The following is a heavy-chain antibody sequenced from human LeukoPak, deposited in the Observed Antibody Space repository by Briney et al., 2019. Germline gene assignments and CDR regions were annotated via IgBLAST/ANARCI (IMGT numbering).Heavy chain of an antibody. J-gene: IGHJ4*02. CDR2: IYYSGST. Sequence: KPSETLSLTCAVYGGSFSGYYWSWIRQPPGKGLEWIGYIYYSGSTNYNPSLKSRVTISLDTSRNHFSLRLNSVTAADTAVYYCARGEKFGGGYYLDHWGQGTLVTVSS. CDR1: GGSFSGYY. V-gene: IGHV4-59*01. CDR3: ARGEKFGGGYYLDH. D-gene: IGHD3-10*01.